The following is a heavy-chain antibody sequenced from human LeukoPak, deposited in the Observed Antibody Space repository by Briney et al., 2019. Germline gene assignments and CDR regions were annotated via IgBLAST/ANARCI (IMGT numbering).Heavy chain of an antibody. CDR3: AKHTAMVS. V-gene: IGHV3-30*18. J-gene: IGHJ5*02. CDR1: GFTFSSYG. CDR2: ISYDGSNK. D-gene: IGHD5-18*01. Sequence: HPGRSLRLSCAASGFTFSSYGMHWVRQAPGKGLEWVAVISYDGSNKYYADSVKGRFTISRDNSKNTLHLQTNSLRAEDTAVYYCAKHTAMVSWGQGTLVTVSS.